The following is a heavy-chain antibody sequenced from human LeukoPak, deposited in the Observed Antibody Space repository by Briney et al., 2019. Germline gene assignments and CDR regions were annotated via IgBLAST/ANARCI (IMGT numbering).Heavy chain of an antibody. D-gene: IGHD3-3*01. CDR1: GGTFSSYA. CDR3: AKRPNAPTIFGSYYFDY. Sequence: SVKVSCKASGGTFSSYAISWVRQAPGQGLEWMGGIIPIFGTANYAQKFQGRVTITADESTSTAYMELSSLRSEDTAVYYCAKRPNAPTIFGSYYFDYWGQGTLVTVSS. CDR2: IIPIFGTA. V-gene: IGHV1-69*13. J-gene: IGHJ4*02.